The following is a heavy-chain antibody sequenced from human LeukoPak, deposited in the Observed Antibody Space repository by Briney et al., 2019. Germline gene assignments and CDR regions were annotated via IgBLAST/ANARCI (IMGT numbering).Heavy chain of an antibody. CDR1: GFTFSSYA. Sequence: GGSLRLSCAASGFTFSSYAMSWVRQAPGKGLEWVSAISGSGGSTYYADSVKGRFTISRDNAKNSLYLQMNSLRAEDTAVYYCASSGYYLDDAFDIWGQGTMVTVSS. J-gene: IGHJ3*02. D-gene: IGHD3-22*01. V-gene: IGHV3-23*01. CDR2: ISGSGGST. CDR3: ASSGYYLDDAFDI.